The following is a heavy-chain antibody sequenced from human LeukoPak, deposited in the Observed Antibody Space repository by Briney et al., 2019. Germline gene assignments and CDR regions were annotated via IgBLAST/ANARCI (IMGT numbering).Heavy chain of an antibody. J-gene: IGHJ5*02. D-gene: IGHD6-13*01. V-gene: IGHV1-18*01. CDR1: GYTFTSYG. CDR2: ISAYNGNT. Sequence: GASVKVSCKASGYTFTSYGISWVRQAPGQGLEWMGCISAYNGNTNYAQKLQGRVTMTTDTSTSTAYMELRSLRSDDTAVYYCARGGQQLLRAAFWFDPWGQGTLVTVSS. CDR3: ARGGQQLLRAAFWFDP.